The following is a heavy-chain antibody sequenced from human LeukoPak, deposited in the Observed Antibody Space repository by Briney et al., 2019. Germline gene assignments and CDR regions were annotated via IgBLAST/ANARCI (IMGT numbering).Heavy chain of an antibody. D-gene: IGHD5-18*01. CDR3: ARSSGHSYGDFDY. CDR1: GVSITSNY. Sequence: SETLSLTCSVSGVSITSNYWSWIRQPPGKGLEWIGYTYHSGSTSYNPSLKSRITISLDTSNNQFSLKLSSVTAADTAVYYCARSSGHSYGDFDYWGQGTLVTVSS. J-gene: IGHJ4*02. V-gene: IGHV4-59*01. CDR2: TYHSGST.